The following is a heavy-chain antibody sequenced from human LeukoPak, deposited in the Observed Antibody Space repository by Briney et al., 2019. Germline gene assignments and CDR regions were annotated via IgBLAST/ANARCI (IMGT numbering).Heavy chain of an antibody. J-gene: IGHJ6*03. CDR2: IYYSGST. D-gene: IGHD6-6*01. CDR3: ARGPIAARPLSYYYYYYMDV. V-gene: IGHV4-39*01. Sequence: SETLSLTCTVSGGSINSGNYFWGWVRQPPGKGLEWIGSIYYSGSTYYNPSLKSRVSTSLDTSKNQISLKLSSVTAADTAVYYYARGPIAARPLSYYYYYYMDVWGKGTTVTVSS. CDR1: GGSINSGNYF.